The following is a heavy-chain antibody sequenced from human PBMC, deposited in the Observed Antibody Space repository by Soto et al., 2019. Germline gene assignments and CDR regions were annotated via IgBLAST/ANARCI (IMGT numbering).Heavy chain of an antibody. Sequence: QVQLVQSGAEVKKPGSSVKVSCKASGGTFSSYAISWVRQAPGQGLEWMGGIIPISGTANYALKFQGRVTITADESTSTAYMELSSLGSEDTAVYYCPRSQGSSTSLEIYYYYYYGMDVWGQGTTVTVSS. CDR2: IIPISGTA. V-gene: IGHV1-69*01. CDR1: GGTFSSYA. D-gene: IGHD2-2*01. CDR3: PRSQGSSTSLEIYYYYYYGMDV. J-gene: IGHJ6*02.